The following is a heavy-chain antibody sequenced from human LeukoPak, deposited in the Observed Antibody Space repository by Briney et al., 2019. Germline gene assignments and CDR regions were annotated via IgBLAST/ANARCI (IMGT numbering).Heavy chain of an antibody. CDR2: INHSGST. CDR3: ARGPRPRRYYYCGMDV. Sequence: TSETLSLTCAVYGGSFSGYYWSWIRQPPGKGLEWIGEINHSGSTNYNPSLKSRVTISVDTSKNQFSLKLSSVTAADTAVYYCARGPRPRRYYYCGMDVWGQGTTVTVSS. V-gene: IGHV4-34*01. CDR1: GGSFSGYY. J-gene: IGHJ6*02.